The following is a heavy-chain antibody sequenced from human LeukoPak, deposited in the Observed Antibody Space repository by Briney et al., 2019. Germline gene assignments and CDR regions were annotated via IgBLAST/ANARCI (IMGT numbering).Heavy chain of an antibody. CDR1: GFTFSSYG. CDR2: ISYDGSNK. V-gene: IGHV3-30*18. Sequence: GGSLRLSCAASGFTFSSYGMHWVRQAPGKGLEWVAVISYDGSNKYYADSVKGRFTISRDNSKNTLYLQMNSLRAEDTAVYYYAKDPIPWQKLPHWFDPWGQGTLVTVSS. D-gene: IGHD4-11*01. J-gene: IGHJ5*02. CDR3: AKDPIPWQKLPHWFDP.